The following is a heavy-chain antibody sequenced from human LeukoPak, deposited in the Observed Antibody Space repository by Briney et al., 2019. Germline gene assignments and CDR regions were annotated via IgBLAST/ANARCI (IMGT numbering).Heavy chain of an antibody. V-gene: IGHV4-39*07. CDR2: VYYTGAS. J-gene: IGHJ4*02. CDR1: GGSISSSSYY. Sequence: SETLSLTCTVSGGSISSSSYYWGWIRQPPGKGLEWIGSVYYTGASYYNPSLKSRVTISIDTSKNHFSLNLTSVTAADTAVYYCARGAPPQNWGQGALVTVSS. CDR3: ARGAPPQN.